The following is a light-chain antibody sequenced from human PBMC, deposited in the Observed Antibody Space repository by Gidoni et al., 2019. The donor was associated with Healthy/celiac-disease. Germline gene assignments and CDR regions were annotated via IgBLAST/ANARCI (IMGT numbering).Light chain of an antibody. V-gene: IGKV3-11*01. CDR2: DAS. CDR3: QQRSNWPPIFT. J-gene: IGKJ3*01. CDR1: QSVSSY. Sequence: IVLTHSPATLSLSPGERATLSCRASQSVSSYLAWYQQKPSQAPRLLIYDASNRATGIPARFSGSGSGTDFTLTISSLEPEDFAVYYCQQRSNWPPIFTFGPGTKVDIK.